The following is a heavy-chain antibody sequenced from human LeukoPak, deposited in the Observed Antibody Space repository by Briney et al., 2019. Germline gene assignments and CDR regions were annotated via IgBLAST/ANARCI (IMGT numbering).Heavy chain of an antibody. CDR2: IYHSGST. J-gene: IGHJ4*02. Sequence: SQTLSLTCAVSGGSISSGGYSWSWIRQPPGKGLEWIGYIYHSGSTYYNPSLKSRVTISVDRSKNQFSLKLSSVTAADTAVYYCARKTLGGGAFDYWGQGTLVTVSS. V-gene: IGHV4-30-2*01. D-gene: IGHD3-16*01. CDR3: ARKTLGGGAFDY. CDR1: GGSISSGGYS.